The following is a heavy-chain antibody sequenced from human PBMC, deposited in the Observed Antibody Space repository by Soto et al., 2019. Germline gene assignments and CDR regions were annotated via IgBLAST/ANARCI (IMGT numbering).Heavy chain of an antibody. J-gene: IGHJ4*02. CDR2: INPSGGRT. V-gene: IGHV1-46*01. CDR3: ARDGPHRRVDY. Sequence: PSVKVSCKAPGYPFGDYRMHWVRQAPGQGLEWMGMINPSGGRTTYAQKFKGRVTMTRDTSTSTFYMDLSLTSEATAVYYCARDGPHRRVDYWGQGTLVTSPQ. CDR1: GYPFGDYR.